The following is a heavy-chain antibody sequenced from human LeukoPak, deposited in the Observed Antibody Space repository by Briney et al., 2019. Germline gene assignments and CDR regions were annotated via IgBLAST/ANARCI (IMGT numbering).Heavy chain of an antibody. V-gene: IGHV3-30*04. D-gene: IGHD3-10*01. J-gene: IGHJ5*02. Sequence: GGSLRLSCTASGFAMSWVRQTPGKGLEWVAVISYDGSNKYYADSVKGRFTISRDNSKNTLYLQMNSLRAEDTAVYYCARDLASKGNYYGSGSLQFDPWGQGTLVTVSS. CDR1: GFA. CDR3: ARDLASKGNYYGSGSLQFDP. CDR2: ISYDGSNK.